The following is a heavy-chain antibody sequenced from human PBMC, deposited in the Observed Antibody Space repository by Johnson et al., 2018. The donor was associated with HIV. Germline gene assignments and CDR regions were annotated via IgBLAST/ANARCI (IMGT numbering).Heavy chain of an antibody. D-gene: IGHD6-13*01. CDR2: ISYDGSNK. CDR3: AREGGSIAAAGKDAFDI. Sequence: QVQLVESGGGVVQPGRSLRLSCVASGFTFSTYAMHWVRQAPGKGLEWVTIISYDGSNKFYADSVKGRFPISRDNSKNTLYLQMSSLRAEDTAVYYCAREGGSIAAAGKDAFDIWGQGTMVTVSS. CDR1: GFTFSTYA. J-gene: IGHJ3*02. V-gene: IGHV3-30*04.